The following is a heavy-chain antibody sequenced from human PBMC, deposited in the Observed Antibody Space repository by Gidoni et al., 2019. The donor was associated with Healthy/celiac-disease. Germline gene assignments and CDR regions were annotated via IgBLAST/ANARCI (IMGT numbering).Heavy chain of an antibody. CDR3: RVQLDYYYGMDV. Sequence: QVQLVQSGAEVKKPGSSVTVSCKASGVTFSSYAISWVRQAPGQGLEWMGGIIPIFGTANYAQKFQGRVTITADESTSTAYMELSSLRSEDTAVYYCRVQLDYYYGMDVWGQGTTVTVSS. CDR1: GVTFSSYA. V-gene: IGHV1-69*01. J-gene: IGHJ6*02. CDR2: IIPIFGTA.